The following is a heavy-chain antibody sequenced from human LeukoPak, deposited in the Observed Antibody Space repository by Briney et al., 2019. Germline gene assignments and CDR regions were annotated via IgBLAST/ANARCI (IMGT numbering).Heavy chain of an antibody. J-gene: IGHJ3*02. V-gene: IGHV3-53*01. CDR2: IYSGGST. CDR1: GFTVSSNY. CDR3: ARENPDAFDI. D-gene: IGHD1-14*01. Sequence: PGGSLRLSCADSGFTVSSNYMSWVRQAPGKGLEWVSVIYSGGSTYYADSVKGRFTISRDNSKNTLYLQMNSLRAEDTAVYYCARENPDAFDIWGQGTMVTVSS.